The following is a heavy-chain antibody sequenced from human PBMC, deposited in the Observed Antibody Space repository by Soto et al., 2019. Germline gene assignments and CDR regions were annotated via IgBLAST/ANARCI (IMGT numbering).Heavy chain of an antibody. CDR1: GYTFTSYD. CDR3: ARGNYDFWSGDLNWFDP. D-gene: IGHD3-3*01. Sequence: QVQLVQSGAEVKKPGASVKVSCKASGYTFTSYDINWVRQATGQGLEWMGWMNPNSGNTGYAQKFQGRVTMTRNTYISTAYVERSSLRSEDTAVYYCARGNYDFWSGDLNWFDPWGQGTLVTVSS. J-gene: IGHJ5*02. V-gene: IGHV1-8*01. CDR2: MNPNSGNT.